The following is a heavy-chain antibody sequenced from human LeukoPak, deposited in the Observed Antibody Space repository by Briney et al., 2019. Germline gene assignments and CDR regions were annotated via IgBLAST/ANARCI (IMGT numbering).Heavy chain of an antibody. CDR3: ASLAVAYDAFDI. CDR2: IYYSGST. D-gene: IGHD6-19*01. CDR1: GGSISSYY. V-gene: IGHV4-59*08. Sequence: SETLSLTCTVSGGSISSYYWSWIRQPPGKGLEWIGYIYYSGSTNYNPSLKSRVTISVDTSKDQFSLKLSSVTAADTAVYYCASLAVAYDAFDIWGQGTMATVSS. J-gene: IGHJ3*02.